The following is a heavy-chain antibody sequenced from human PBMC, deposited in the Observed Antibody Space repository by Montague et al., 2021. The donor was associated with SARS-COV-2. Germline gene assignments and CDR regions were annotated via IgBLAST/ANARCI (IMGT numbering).Heavy chain of an antibody. CDR3: ARGYQLRVLEWSSRQSTFDY. Sequence: TLSLTCTVSGDSITNDVSYWSWLRPPAGKGLNWFRHIYTTTSTHYNPTRKSTITISLDKSQNQFSLNLSSVTAADTAVYDCARGYQLRVLEWSSRQSTFDYWGQGTLVTVSS. J-gene: IGHJ4*02. CDR1: GDSITNDVSY. CDR2: IYTTTST. V-gene: IGHV4-61*09. D-gene: IGHD3-3*01.